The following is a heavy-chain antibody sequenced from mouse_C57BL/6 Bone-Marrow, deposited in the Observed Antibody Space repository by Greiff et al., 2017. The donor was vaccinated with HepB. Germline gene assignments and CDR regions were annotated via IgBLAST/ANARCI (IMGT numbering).Heavy chain of an antibody. V-gene: IGHV1-82*01. CDR1: GYAFSSSW. D-gene: IGHD1-1*01. Sequence: VQLQQSGPELVKPGASVKISCKASGYAFSSSWMNWVKQRPGKGLEWIGRIYPGDGDTNYNGKFKGKATLTADKSSSTAYMQLSSLTSEDSAVYFCARSSRWSSDGYYAMDYWGQGTSVTVSS. J-gene: IGHJ4*01. CDR2: IYPGDGDT. CDR3: ARSSRWSSDGYYAMDY.